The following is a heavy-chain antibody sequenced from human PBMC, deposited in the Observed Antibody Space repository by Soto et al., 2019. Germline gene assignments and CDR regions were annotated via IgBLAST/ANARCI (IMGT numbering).Heavy chain of an antibody. CDR2: ISSSSSTI. Sequence: EVQLVESGGGLVQPGGSLRLSCAASGFSFSSYTMDWVRQAPGKGLEWISYISSSSSTIYYADSVKGRFIISRDNAKNSLYLQMNSLGDEDTSVYYCARGLWGVTYAFDIWGQGTMVTVSS. D-gene: IGHD3-16*01. J-gene: IGHJ3*02. CDR1: GFSFSSYT. V-gene: IGHV3-48*02. CDR3: ARGLWGVTYAFDI.